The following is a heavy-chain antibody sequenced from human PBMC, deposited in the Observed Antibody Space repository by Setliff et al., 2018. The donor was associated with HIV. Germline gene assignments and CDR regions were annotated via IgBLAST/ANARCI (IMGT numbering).Heavy chain of an antibody. CDR2: ISAYNGNT. Sequence: GASVKVSCKASGYTFTSYGISWVRQAPGQGLEWMGWISAYNGNTNYAQKLQGRVTMTTDTSTSTAYMELRSLRSDDTAVYYCASPFYSSSWYPHSGAFDIWGQGTVVTVSS. V-gene: IGHV1-18*01. CDR1: GYTFTSYG. D-gene: IGHD6-13*01. CDR3: ASPFYSSSWYPHSGAFDI. J-gene: IGHJ3*02.